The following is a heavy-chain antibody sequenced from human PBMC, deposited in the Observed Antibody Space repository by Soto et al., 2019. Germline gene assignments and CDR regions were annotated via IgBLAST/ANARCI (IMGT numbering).Heavy chain of an antibody. CDR3: AAEMATIEAYYFDY. D-gene: IGHD5-12*01. V-gene: IGHV4-31*03. CDR2: IYYSGST. Sequence: PSETLSLTCTVSGGSISSGGYYWSWIRQHPGKGLEWIGYIYYSGSTYYNPSLKSRVTISVDTSKNQFSLKLSSVTAADTAVYYCAAEMATIEAYYFDYWGQGTLVTVSS. CDR1: GGSISSGGYY. J-gene: IGHJ4*02.